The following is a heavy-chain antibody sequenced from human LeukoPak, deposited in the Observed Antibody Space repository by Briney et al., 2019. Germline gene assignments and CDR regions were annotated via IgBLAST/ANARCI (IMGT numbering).Heavy chain of an antibody. CDR1: GYTFTGYY. J-gene: IGHJ4*02. Sequence: ASVKVSCKASGYTFTGYYMHWVRQAPGQGLEWMGWINPNSGGTNYAQKFQGRVTMTRDTSISTAYMELSRLRSDDTAVYYCVRGYSYGFSLAYWGQGTLVTVSS. D-gene: IGHD5-18*01. CDR3: VRGYSYGFSLAY. CDR2: INPNSGGT. V-gene: IGHV1-2*02.